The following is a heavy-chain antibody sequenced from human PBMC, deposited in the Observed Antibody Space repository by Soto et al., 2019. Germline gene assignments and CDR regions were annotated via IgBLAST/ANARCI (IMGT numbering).Heavy chain of an antibody. J-gene: IGHJ4*02. CDR1: GFKFSNYA. CDR2: ISATGGGT. V-gene: IGHV3-23*01. Sequence: RRLSCAASGFKFSNYAMSWVRQAPGKGLEWVSLISATGGGTYYADSVKGRFTISRDNSHNTLYLQVHSLTAEDTAVYYCAKDRRAGGNSAFYFDFWGQGAQVTVSS. CDR3: AKDRRAGGNSAFYFDF. D-gene: IGHD3-16*01.